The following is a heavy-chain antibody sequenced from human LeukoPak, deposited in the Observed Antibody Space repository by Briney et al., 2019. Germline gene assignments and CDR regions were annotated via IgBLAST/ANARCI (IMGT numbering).Heavy chain of an antibody. V-gene: IGHV3-11*04. Sequence: GGSLGLSCAASGFPFRDYYFSWVRQAPGQGPEWLSFISASGNIIHYEDSVKGRFTISRDDAKNSVFLQMDSLRTEDTALYYCARHMVITPFDSWGQGNLVTVSS. J-gene: IGHJ4*02. CDR1: GFPFRDYY. CDR3: ARHMVITPFDS. D-gene: IGHD4/OR15-4a*01. CDR2: ISASGNII.